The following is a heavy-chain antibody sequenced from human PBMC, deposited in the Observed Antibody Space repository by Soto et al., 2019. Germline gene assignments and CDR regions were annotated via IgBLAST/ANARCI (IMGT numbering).Heavy chain of an antibody. CDR2: ISYDGSNK. CDR3: AREAYGDYNIDY. D-gene: IGHD4-17*01. Sequence: QVQLVESGGGVVQPGRSLRLSCAASGFSFSSYAMHWVRQAPGKGLEWVAVISYDGSNKYYADSVKGRFTISRDNSKNTLYLQVNSLRAEDTAVYYCAREAYGDYNIDYWGQGTLVTVSS. J-gene: IGHJ4*02. CDR1: GFSFSSYA. V-gene: IGHV3-30-3*01.